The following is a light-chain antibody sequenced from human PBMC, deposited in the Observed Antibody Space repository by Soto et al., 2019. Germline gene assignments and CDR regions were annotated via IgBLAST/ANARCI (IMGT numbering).Light chain of an antibody. J-gene: IGKJ3*01. V-gene: IGKV1-39*01. Sequence: DVQMTQSPSSLSASVGDRVTITCRASQSISIYVNWFQQKPGKAPKLLIYAASSLRSGVPSRFSGSGSGTDFSLSISSLEPEDFATYFCQQSYSAPFTFGPGPNVDIK. CDR1: QSISIY. CDR3: QQSYSAPFT. CDR2: AAS.